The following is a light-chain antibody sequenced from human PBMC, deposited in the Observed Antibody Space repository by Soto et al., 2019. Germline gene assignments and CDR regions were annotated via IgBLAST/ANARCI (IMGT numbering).Light chain of an antibody. CDR2: GAS. J-gene: IGKJ3*01. CDR3: QLYGSSPGFT. V-gene: IGKV3-20*01. Sequence: EIVLTQSPGTLSLSPGERATLSCRASQSVSSSYLAWYQQKPGQAPRLLIYGASSRATGIPDRFSGSGSGTDSTLTISRLEPEDFAVYDCQLYGSSPGFTFGPGTKVDIK. CDR1: QSVSSSY.